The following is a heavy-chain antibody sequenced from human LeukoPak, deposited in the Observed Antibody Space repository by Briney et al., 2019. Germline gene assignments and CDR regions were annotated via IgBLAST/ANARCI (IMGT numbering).Heavy chain of an antibody. Sequence: GGSLRLSCAASGFTFSSYAMHWVRQAPGKGLEWVAVISYDGSNKYYADSVKGRFTISRDNSKNTLYLQMNSLRAEDTAVYYCARGPYYYDSSGYYQFDYWGQGTLVTVSS. J-gene: IGHJ4*02. CDR3: ARGPYYYDSSGYYQFDY. CDR2: ISYDGSNK. CDR1: GFTFSSYA. D-gene: IGHD3-22*01. V-gene: IGHV3-30*04.